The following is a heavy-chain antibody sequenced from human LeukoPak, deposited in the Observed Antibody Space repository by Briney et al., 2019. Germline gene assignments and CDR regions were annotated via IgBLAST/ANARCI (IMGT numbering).Heavy chain of an antibody. D-gene: IGHD3-16*01. J-gene: IGHJ4*02. V-gene: IGHV3-30-3*01. Sequence: PGRSLRLSCAASGFTFSSYAMHWVRQAPGKGLEWVAVISYDGSNKFYADSVKGRFTISRDNSKNTLSLQMTSLRAEDTAVYYCARDRAGDTTYFDYWGQGTLVTVSS. CDR2: ISYDGSNK. CDR1: GFTFSSYA. CDR3: ARDRAGDTTYFDY.